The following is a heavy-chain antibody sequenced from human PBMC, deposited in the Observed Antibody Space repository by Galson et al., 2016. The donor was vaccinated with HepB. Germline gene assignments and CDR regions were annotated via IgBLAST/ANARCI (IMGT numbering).Heavy chain of an antibody. J-gene: IGHJ6*02. CDR2: ISGDGGNT. CDR1: GFTFDDHG. CDR3: AKEEGCGVYYFYYGIDF. Sequence: LRLSCAASGFTFDDHGMHWVRQAPGKGLEWVALISGDGGNTYYADSVKGRFTISRVNRKNSLYLQMNSLRTEDTALYYCAKEEGCGVYYFYYGIDFWGQGTMVTFS. V-gene: IGHV3-43*02. D-gene: IGHD2-21*01.